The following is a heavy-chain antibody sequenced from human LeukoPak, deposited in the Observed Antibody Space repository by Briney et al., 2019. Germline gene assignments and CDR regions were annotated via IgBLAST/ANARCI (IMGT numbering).Heavy chain of an antibody. CDR1: GFTFRSDW. J-gene: IGHJ5*02. V-gene: IGHV3-7*03. Sequence: PGGSLRLSCAASGFTFRSDWMSWVRQSPEKGLEWAANINPDGSATYYVDSVKGRFIISRDNTKNSLYLQMNSLRAEDTAVYYCARDMTDWWFDPWGQGTLVTVSS. CDR3: ARDMTDWWFDP. D-gene: IGHD3-9*01. CDR2: INPDGSAT.